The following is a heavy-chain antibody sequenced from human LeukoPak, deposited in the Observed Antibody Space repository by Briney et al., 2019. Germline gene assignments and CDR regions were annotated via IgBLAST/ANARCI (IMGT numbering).Heavy chain of an antibody. CDR2: INPNSGVT. CDR3: ARDFQTEAPDY. V-gene: IGHV1-2*02. J-gene: IGHJ4*02. CDR1: GYTFTGYY. Sequence: ASVKVSCKASGYTFTGYYMHWVRQAPGQGLEWMGWINPNSGVTDFAQKFQGRVTMTRDTSISTAYMELSRLTSDDTAVYYCARDFQTEAPDYWGQGTLVTVSS. D-gene: IGHD2/OR15-2a*01.